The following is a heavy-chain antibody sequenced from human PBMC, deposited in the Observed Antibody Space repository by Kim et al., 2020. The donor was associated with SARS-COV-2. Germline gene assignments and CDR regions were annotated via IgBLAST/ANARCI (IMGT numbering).Heavy chain of an antibody. J-gene: IGHJ4*02. Sequence: SVKVSCKASGGTFSSYAISWVRQAPGHGLEWMGGIIPIFGTANYAQKFQGRVTITADESTSTAYMELSSLRSEDTAVYYCARDDDILTGGYFDYWGQGTLVTVSS. CDR3: ARDDDILTGGYFDY. V-gene: IGHV1-69*13. CDR2: IIPIFGTA. CDR1: GGTFSSYA. D-gene: IGHD3-9*01.